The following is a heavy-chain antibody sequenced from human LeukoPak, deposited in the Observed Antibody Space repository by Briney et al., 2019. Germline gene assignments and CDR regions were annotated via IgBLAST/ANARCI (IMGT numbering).Heavy chain of an antibody. D-gene: IGHD3-22*01. V-gene: IGHV3-21*01. CDR2: ISSSSSYI. CDR1: GFTFSSYS. Sequence: GGSLRLSCAASGFTFSSYSMNWVRQAPGKGLVWVSSISSSSSYIYYADSVKGRFTISRDNAKNSLYLQMNSLRAEDTAVYYCARMRHYYDSSGYRLNWFDPWGQGTLVTVSS. J-gene: IGHJ5*02. CDR3: ARMRHYYDSSGYRLNWFDP.